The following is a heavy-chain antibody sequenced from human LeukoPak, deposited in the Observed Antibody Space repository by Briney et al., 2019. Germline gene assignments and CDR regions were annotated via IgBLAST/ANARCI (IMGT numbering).Heavy chain of an antibody. CDR2: IWSDGSNK. CDR3: ARDHSSGWYYFDY. J-gene: IGHJ4*02. D-gene: IGHD6-13*01. Sequence: GRSLRLSCAASGFTFSSYGMHWVRQAPGKGLEWVAVIWSDGSNKYYADSVKGRFTISRGNSKNTLYLQMNSLRAEDTAVYYCARDHSSGWYYFDYWGQGTLVTVSS. V-gene: IGHV3-33*01. CDR1: GFTFSSYG.